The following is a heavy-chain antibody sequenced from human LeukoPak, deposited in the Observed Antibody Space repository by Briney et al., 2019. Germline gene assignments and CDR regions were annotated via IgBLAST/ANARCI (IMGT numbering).Heavy chain of an antibody. J-gene: IGHJ4*02. CDR2: ISGGGDST. D-gene: IGHD3-10*01. V-gene: IGHV3-23*01. Sequence: GGSLRLSCAASGFIFSSYAMTWVRQAPGKGLEWVSGISGGGDSTYYADSVKGRFTISRDNSKNTVYLQMNSLRAEDTAVYYCAKDLYYYGSGALANWGQGTMVTVSS. CDR3: AKDLYYYGSGALAN. CDR1: GFIFSSYA.